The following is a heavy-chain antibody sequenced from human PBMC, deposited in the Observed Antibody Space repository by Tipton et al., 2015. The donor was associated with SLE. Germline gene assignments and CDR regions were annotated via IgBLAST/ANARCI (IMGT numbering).Heavy chain of an antibody. D-gene: IGHD3-3*01. CDR3: ARQYDFWPHAFDY. J-gene: IGHJ4*02. CDR2: IYYSGNT. Sequence: TLSLTCTVSGGSISSYNWGWIRQPPGKGREWIGNIYYSGNTYYNPSLKSRVTISVDTSKNQFSLKLVSVSAADTAVYYCARQYDFWPHAFDYWGQGTLVTVSS. V-gene: IGHV4-39*07. CDR1: GGSISSYN.